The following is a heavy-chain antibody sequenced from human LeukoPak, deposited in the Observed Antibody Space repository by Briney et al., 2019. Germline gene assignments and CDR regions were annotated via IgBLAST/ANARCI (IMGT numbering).Heavy chain of an antibody. V-gene: IGHV3-30*18. D-gene: IGHD1-26*01. CDR3: AKDSSDEEWELTSSYGMDV. Sequence: GGSLRLSCAASGFTFSSYGMHWVRQAPGKGLEWVAVISYDGSNKYYADSVKGRFTISRDNSKNTLYLQMNSLRAEDTAVYYCAKDSSDEEWELTSSYGMDVWGQGTTVSVSS. CDR2: ISYDGSNK. J-gene: IGHJ6*02. CDR1: GFTFSSYG.